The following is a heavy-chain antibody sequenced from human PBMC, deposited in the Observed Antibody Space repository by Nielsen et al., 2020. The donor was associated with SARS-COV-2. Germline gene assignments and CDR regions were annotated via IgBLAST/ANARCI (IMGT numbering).Heavy chain of an antibody. V-gene: IGHV3-30*18. CDR3: AKGTSGYDQPFDY. CDR1: GFTFSSYG. Sequence: GESLKISCAASGFTFSSYGMHWVRQAPGKGLEWVAVISYDGSNKYYADSVKGRFTISRDSSKNTLYLQMNSLRAEDTAVYYCAKGTSGYDQPFDYWGQGTLVTVSS. CDR2: ISYDGSNK. D-gene: IGHD5-12*01. J-gene: IGHJ4*02.